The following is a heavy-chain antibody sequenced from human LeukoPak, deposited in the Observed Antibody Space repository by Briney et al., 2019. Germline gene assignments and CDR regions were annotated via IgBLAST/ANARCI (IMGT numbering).Heavy chain of an antibody. V-gene: IGHV1-69*05. CDR1: GGTFSSYA. CDR2: IIPIFGTA. D-gene: IGHD5-12*01. Sequence: GASVKVSCKASGGTFSSYAISWVRQAPGQGLEWMGRIIPIFGTANYAQKFQGRVTITTDESTSTAYMELSSLRSEDTAVYYCARDHGHGGYAEITYYFDYWGQGTLVTVPS. CDR3: ARDHGHGGYAEITYYFDY. J-gene: IGHJ4*02.